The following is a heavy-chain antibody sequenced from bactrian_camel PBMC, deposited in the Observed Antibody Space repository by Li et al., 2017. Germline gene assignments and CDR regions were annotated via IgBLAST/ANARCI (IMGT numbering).Heavy chain of an antibody. CDR2: IYEPSSNT. CDR3: ATGANSGMSVFAY. J-gene: IGHJ6*01. CDR1: GFTFSRYD. Sequence: HVQLVESGGGLVQPGGSLRLSCVASGFTFSRYDMSWVRQAPGKGLEWVSTIYEPSSNTYYADSVKGRFTISRDNAKDNAKNTIYLQMNSLKSEDTALYYCATGANSGMSVFAYWG. D-gene: IGHD4*01. V-gene: IGHV3-2*01.